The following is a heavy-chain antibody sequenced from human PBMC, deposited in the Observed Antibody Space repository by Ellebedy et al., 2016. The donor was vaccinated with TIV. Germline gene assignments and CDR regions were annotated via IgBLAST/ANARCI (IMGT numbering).Heavy chain of an antibody. CDR2: IYSSGST. J-gene: IGHJ4*02. CDR3: ARESSGNFVY. Sequence: MPSETLSLTCNVSGGSINSYYWSWIRQPAGKSLEWIGHIYSSGSTMYNPSLRSRVTMSVDTSKNQFSLKLRSVTAADTAIYYCARESSGNFVYWGQGILVTVSS. CDR1: GGSINSYY. D-gene: IGHD6-19*01. V-gene: IGHV4-4*07.